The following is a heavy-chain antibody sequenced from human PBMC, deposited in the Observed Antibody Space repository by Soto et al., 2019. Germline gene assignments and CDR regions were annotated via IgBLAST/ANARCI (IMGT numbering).Heavy chain of an antibody. CDR3: ARDRAVAATMAFDI. CDR1: GFTFSSYG. CDR2: IWYDGSNK. Sequence: HPGGSLRLSCAASGFTFSSYGMHWVRQAPGKGLEWVAVIWYDGSNKYYADSVKGRFTISRDNSKNTLYLQMNSLRAEDTAVYYCARDRAVAATMAFDIWGQGTMVTVSS. D-gene: IGHD6-19*01. V-gene: IGHV3-33*01. J-gene: IGHJ3*02.